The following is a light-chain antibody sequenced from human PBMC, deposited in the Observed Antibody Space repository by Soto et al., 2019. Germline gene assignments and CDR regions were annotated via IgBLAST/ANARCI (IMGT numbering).Light chain of an antibody. CDR1: SSDVGGYNY. CDR2: EVN. V-gene: IGLV2-8*01. J-gene: IGLJ1*01. Sequence: QSALTQPPSASGAPGQSVAISCTGTSSDVGGYNYVSWYQQHPGKAPKLMIYEVNKRPSGVTDRFSGSKSGNTASLPVSGLHAEDEADYYCSSYAGSSNVFGTGTQVTVL. CDR3: SSYAGSSNV.